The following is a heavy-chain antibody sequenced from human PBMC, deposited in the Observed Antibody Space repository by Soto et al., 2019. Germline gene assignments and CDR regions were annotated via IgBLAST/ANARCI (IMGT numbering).Heavy chain of an antibody. V-gene: IGHV4-59*01. CDR2: IYYSGST. CDR1: GGSISSYY. D-gene: IGHD3-22*01. J-gene: IGHJ3*02. Sequence: QVQLQESGPGLVKPSETLSLTCTVSGGSISSYYWSWIRQPPGKGLEWIGYIYYSGSTNYNPSLKSRVTISVDTSKNQFSLKLSSVTAADTAVYYCARDRVDHQTYYYDSSGPNGDPAFDIWGQGTMVTVSS. CDR3: ARDRVDHQTYYYDSSGPNGDPAFDI.